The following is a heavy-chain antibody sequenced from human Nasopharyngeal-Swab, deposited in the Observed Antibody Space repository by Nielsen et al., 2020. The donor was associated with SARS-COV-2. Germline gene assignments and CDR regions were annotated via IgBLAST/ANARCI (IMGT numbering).Heavy chain of an antibody. CDR2: IRSKANSYAT. Sequence: GESLKISCAASGFTFSGSAMHWVRQASGKGLEWVGRIRSKANSYATAYAASVKGRFTISRDDSKNTAYLQMNSLKTEDTAVYYCTLKYSSDWTQTFDYWGQGTLVTVSS. CDR3: TLKYSSDWTQTFDY. J-gene: IGHJ4*02. CDR1: GFTFSGSA. D-gene: IGHD6-19*01. V-gene: IGHV3-73*01.